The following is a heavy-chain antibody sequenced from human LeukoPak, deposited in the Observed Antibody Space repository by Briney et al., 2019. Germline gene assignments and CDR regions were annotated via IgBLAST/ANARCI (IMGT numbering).Heavy chain of an antibody. CDR3: ARDGKDYGDYFYYYYYMDV. CDR2: ISSSSSYI. D-gene: IGHD4-17*01. CDR1: GFTVSSNY. J-gene: IGHJ6*03. Sequence: GGSLRLSCAASGFTVSSNYMSWVRQAPGKGLEWVSSISSSSSYIYYADSVKGRFTISRDNAKNSLYLQMNSLRAEDTAVYYCARDGKDYGDYFYYYYYMDVWGKGTTVTVSS. V-gene: IGHV3-21*01.